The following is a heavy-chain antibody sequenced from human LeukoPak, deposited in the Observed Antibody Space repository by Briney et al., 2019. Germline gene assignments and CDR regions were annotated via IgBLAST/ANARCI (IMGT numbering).Heavy chain of an antibody. J-gene: IGHJ4*02. CDR2: IYYGGST. CDR3: ARTITMVRGAPLVFDY. D-gene: IGHD3-10*01. V-gene: IGHV4-39*01. Sequence: SETLSLTCSVSGGSISSSSYYWGWIRQPPGKGLEWIGSIYYGGSTYYNPSLKSRVTVSVDTSKNQFSLKLSSVTAADTAVYYCARTITMVRGAPLVFDYWGQGTPVTVSS. CDR1: GGSISSSSYY.